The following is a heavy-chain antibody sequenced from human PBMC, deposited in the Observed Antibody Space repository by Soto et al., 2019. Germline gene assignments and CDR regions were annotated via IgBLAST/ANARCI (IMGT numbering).Heavy chain of an antibody. D-gene: IGHD5-18*01. J-gene: IGHJ4*02. CDR2: ISYDGSNK. CDR3: AKGGWIQLWWSTIDY. CDR1: GFTFSSYG. Sequence: QVQLVESGGGVVQPGRSLRLSCAASGFTFSSYGMHWVRQAPGKGLEWVAVISYDGSNKYYADSVEGRFTISRDNSKNTLYLQMNSLRAEDTAVYYCAKGGWIQLWWSTIDYWGQGTLVTVSS. V-gene: IGHV3-30*18.